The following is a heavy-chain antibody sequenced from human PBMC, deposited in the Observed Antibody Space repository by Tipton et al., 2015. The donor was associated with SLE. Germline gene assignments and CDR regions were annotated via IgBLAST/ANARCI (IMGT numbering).Heavy chain of an antibody. CDR3: ASGGYGSGSHYLGGWFDP. CDR1: GGSISSHY. J-gene: IGHJ5*02. V-gene: IGHV4-59*08. CDR2: IYYSGST. Sequence: TLSLTCTVSGGSISSHYWSWIRQPPGKGLEWIGYIYYSGSTNYNPSLKSRVTISVDTSKNQFSLKLSSVPAADTAVYYCASGGYGSGSHYLGGWFDPWGRGTLVTVSS. D-gene: IGHD3-10*01.